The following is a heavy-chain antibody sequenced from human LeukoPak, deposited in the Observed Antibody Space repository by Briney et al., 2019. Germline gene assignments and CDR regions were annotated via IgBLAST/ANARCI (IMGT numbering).Heavy chain of an antibody. V-gene: IGHV3-15*01. CDR3: TIVRGYGTGSYSDY. D-gene: IGHD3-10*01. CDR2: IKSRADGGTT. CDR1: GFTFSNTW. Sequence: PGGSLRLSCAASGFTFSNTWMSWVRQAPGKGLEWVGRIKSRADGGTTDYAAPVKGRFSISRDDSQNTLYLQMNSLETEDTAMYYCTIVRGYGTGSYSDYWGQGTLVTVSS. J-gene: IGHJ4*02.